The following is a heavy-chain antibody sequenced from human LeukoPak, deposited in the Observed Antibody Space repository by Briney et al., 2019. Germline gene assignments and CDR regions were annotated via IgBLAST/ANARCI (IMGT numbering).Heavy chain of an antibody. CDR2: INPNSGAT. V-gene: IGHV1-2*04. Sequence: ASVKVSCKSSGYTFTDYYLHWVRQAPRQGLEWMGWINPNSGATKYAQKFQGWVTMTSDTSISTAYMELGGLTSDVTAMYYCAXXXXXSSGHRSEAFDIWGQGTVVTASS. D-gene: IGHD3-22*01. CDR1: GYTFTDYY. J-gene: IGHJ3*02. CDR3: AXXXXXSSGHRSEAFDI.